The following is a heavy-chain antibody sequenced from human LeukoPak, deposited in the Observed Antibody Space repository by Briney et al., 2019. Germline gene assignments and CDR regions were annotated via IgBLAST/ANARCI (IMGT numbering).Heavy chain of an antibody. Sequence: PGGSLRLSCAASGFTFSSYGMHWVRQAPGKGLEWVAVISYDGSNKYYADSVKGRFTISRDNSKNTLYLQMNSLRAEDTAVYYCAKDVGVVVVAARRSWFDPWGQGTLVTVSS. CDR2: ISYDGSNK. V-gene: IGHV3-30*18. J-gene: IGHJ5*02. CDR1: GFTFSSYG. CDR3: AKDVGVVVVAARRSWFDP. D-gene: IGHD2-15*01.